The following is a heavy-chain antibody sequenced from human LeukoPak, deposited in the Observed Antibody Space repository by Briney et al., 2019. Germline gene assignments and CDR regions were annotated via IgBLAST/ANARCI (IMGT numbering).Heavy chain of an antibody. V-gene: IGHV3-23*01. CDR1: GFTFSSYA. J-gene: IGHJ4*02. CDR2: LSGSGEYT. D-gene: IGHD3-16*01. CDR3: ATITYFDYIWGRFVS. Sequence: GGFLRLSCAASGFTFSSYAMSWVRQAPGKGLEGVSALSGSGEYTYSADSVKGRFTISRDNSKNMLYLQMNSLRAEDTAVYYCATITYFDYIWGRFVSWGQGTLVTVSS.